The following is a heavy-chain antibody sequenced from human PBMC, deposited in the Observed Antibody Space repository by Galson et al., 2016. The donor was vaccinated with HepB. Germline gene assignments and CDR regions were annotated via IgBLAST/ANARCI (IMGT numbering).Heavy chain of an antibody. CDR3: ARVDTYYDSSGYPDF. CDR2: FSLGGSTV. D-gene: IGHD3-22*01. Sequence: SLRLSCAASGFSFSTYWMNWVRQAPGKGLEWISYFSLGGSTVYYADSVRGRFTVSRANGENSVFLQMNSLTAEDTAVYYCARVDTYYDSSGYPDFWGQGTLVTVSS. CDR1: GFSFSTYW. V-gene: IGHV3-48*03. J-gene: IGHJ4*02.